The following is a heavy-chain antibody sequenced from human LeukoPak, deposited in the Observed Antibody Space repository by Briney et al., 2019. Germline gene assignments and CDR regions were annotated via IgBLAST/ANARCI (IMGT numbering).Heavy chain of an antibody. D-gene: IGHD3-22*01. CDR2: IRGSGGTI. Sequence: GGSLRLSCAASGFTFSAYNMNWVRQAPGKGLEWLSFIRGSGGTIYYAASVKGRFTISRDNAKNSLYLQMNSLRAEDTAVYYCVRDSFDSTGQYYFDYWGLGTQVTVSS. CDR3: VRDSFDSTGQYYFDY. J-gene: IGHJ4*02. CDR1: GFTFSAYN. V-gene: IGHV3-48*04.